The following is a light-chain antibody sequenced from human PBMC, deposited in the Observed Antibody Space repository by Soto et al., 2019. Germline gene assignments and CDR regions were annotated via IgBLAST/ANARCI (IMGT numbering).Light chain of an antibody. J-gene: IGLJ1*01. CDR2: EVN. V-gene: IGLV2-14*03. CDR3: SSDSNSDTNG. CDR1: SSDVGAYIY. Sequence: QSVLTQPASVSGAPGQSITISCGGTSSDVGAYIYVSWYQQYPGKAPKLIIYEVNNRPSGVAGRFSGSKSDTTAYLTISGLQAEDEADYYCSSDSNSDTNGFGTGTQVTAL.